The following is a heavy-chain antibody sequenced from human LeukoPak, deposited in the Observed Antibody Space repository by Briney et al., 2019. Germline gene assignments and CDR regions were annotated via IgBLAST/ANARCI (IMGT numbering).Heavy chain of an antibody. J-gene: IGHJ4*02. CDR2: IYHSGST. D-gene: IGHD3-3*01. V-gene: IGHV4-38-2*01. CDR1: GYSISSGYY. Sequence: SETLSLTCAVSGYSISSGYYWGWIRQPPGKGLEWIGSIYHSGSTYYNPSLKSRVTISVDTSKNQFSLKLSSVTAADTAVYYWARRERITIFGVVIIGVIDYWGQGTLVTVSS. CDR3: ARRERITIFGVVIIGVIDY.